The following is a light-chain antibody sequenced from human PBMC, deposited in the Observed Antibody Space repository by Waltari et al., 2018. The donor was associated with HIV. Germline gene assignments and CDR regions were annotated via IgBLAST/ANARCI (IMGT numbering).Light chain of an antibody. J-gene: IGLJ2*01. CDR1: TSAVGGYNS. Sequence: QSALTQPASVSGSPGQSITISCTGTTSAVGGYNSVPWYQQHPAKAPKLVILDVSNRPSGVSNRFSGSKSGNTASLTISGLQAEDEAYYYCSSYTNSDTVVFGGGTKVTVL. CDR3: SSYTNSDTVV. CDR2: DVS. V-gene: IGLV2-14*03.